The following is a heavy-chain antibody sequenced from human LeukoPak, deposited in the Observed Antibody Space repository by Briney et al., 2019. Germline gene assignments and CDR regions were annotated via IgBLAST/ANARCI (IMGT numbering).Heavy chain of an antibody. CDR1: GYTFTGYY. J-gene: IGHJ5*02. Sequence: PGASVKVSCKASGYTFTGYYMHWVRQAPGQGLEWMGWVNPSSGGTNYAQKFQGRVTMTRDTSISTAYMELSRLRSDDTAVYYCARAAIFGAVRWFDPWGQGTLVTVSS. V-gene: IGHV1-2*02. CDR2: VNPSSGGT. D-gene: IGHD3-3*01. CDR3: ARAAIFGAVRWFDP.